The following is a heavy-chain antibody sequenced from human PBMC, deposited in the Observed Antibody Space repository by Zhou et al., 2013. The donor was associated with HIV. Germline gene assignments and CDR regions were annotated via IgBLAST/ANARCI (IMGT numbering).Heavy chain of an antibody. J-gene: IGHJ6*03. Sequence: QVRLVQSGAEVKKPGASVKVSCRASGYTFINYFITWVRQAPGQGLEWMGWINADNGNTNFSQKLQDRVTMTTDTSTSTAYMELRSLRSDDTAVYYCASGQAVAATGYFYYYMDVWGKGTTVTVSS. D-gene: IGHD6-19*01. CDR2: INADNGNT. CDR1: GYTFINYF. CDR3: ASGQAVAATGYFYYYMDV. V-gene: IGHV1-18*01.